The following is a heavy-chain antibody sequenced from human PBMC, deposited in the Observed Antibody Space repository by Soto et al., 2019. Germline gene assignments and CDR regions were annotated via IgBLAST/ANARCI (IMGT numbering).Heavy chain of an antibody. D-gene: IGHD2-8*02. CDR1: GFTFSVYA. V-gene: IGHV3-23*01. CDR2: VTANGGST. J-gene: IGHJ6*02. CDR3: ASLGVGYWSNYGYYDGMDV. Sequence: EVQLLESGGGFVQPGGSLRLSCAATGFTFSVYAMPWVRQAPGKGLEWVSAVTANGGSTYSADSVKGRFIISRDKCKNTLFLEINSLRAEDTVVYYCASLGVGYWSNYGYYDGMDVWGQGTTVTDSS.